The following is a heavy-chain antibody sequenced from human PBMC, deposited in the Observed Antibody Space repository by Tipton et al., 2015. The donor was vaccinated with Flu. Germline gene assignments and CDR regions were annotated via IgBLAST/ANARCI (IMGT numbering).Heavy chain of an antibody. CDR3: ARACGSGGNRWFDP. D-gene: IGHD2-15*01. CDR1: GGSLSSYF. CDR2: IYTSGTA. V-gene: IGHV4-4*07. J-gene: IGHJ5*02. Sequence: TLSLTCTVSGGSLSSYFWSWIRQPAGKGLEWIGRIYTSGTATYNPSLKSRVTISMDTSKNQVSLKLTSVTAADTAVYYCARACGSGGNRWFDPWGQGALVTVSS.